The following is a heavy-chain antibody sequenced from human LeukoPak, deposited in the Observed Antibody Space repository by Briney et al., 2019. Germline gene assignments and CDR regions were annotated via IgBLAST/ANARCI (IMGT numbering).Heavy chain of an antibody. V-gene: IGHV3-48*02. J-gene: IGHJ3*02. Sequence: PGGSLRLSCAASGFTLSRYSMNWVRQAPGKGLEWISYINSSSRTIYYADSVKGRFTISRDNAKNSLSLQMNSLRDEDTAVYYCAREYYYDSSAHAFDIWGQGTMVTVSS. CDR3: AREYYYDSSAHAFDI. CDR1: GFTLSRYS. CDR2: INSSSRTI. D-gene: IGHD3-22*01.